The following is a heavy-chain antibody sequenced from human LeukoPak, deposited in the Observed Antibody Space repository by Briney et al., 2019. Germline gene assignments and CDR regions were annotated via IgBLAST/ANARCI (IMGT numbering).Heavy chain of an antibody. CDR2: IYSGGST. Sequence: GGSLRLSCAASGFTVSSNYMSWVRQAPGKGLEWVSVIYSGGSTYYADSVKGRFTISRDNSKNTLYLQMNSLRAEDTAVYYCASPGSIAVADYYYGMDVWGRGTTVTVSS. CDR1: GFTVSSNY. D-gene: IGHD6-19*01. J-gene: IGHJ6*02. V-gene: IGHV3-53*01. CDR3: ASPGSIAVADYYYGMDV.